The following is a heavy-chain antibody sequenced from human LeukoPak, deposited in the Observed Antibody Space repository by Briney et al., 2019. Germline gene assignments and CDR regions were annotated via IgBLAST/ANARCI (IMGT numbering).Heavy chain of an antibody. CDR1: GFTFSSYA. CDR3: AKDLYTGSWYYGMDV. V-gene: IGHV3-23*01. D-gene: IGHD6-6*01. Sequence: GGSLRVSCAASGFTFSSYAMSWVRQAPGKGLEWVSAISGSGGNTYYADSVKGRFTISRDNSKDTLYLQMNSLRAEDTAVYYCAKDLYTGSWYYGMDVWGQGTTVTVSS. J-gene: IGHJ6*02. CDR2: ISGSGGNT.